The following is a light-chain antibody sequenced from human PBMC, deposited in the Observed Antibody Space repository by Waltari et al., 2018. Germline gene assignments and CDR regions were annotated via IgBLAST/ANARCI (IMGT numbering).Light chain of an antibody. Sequence: QSALTQPASVSGSPGQSITISCTGTSSDVGGYNYVSWYQQHPGKAPKLTIYEVSTRPSGVSNRFSGSKSCNTASLTISGLQAEDDADYYCSSYTSSSTLVFGGGTKLTVL. CDR3: SSYTSSSTLV. CDR2: EVS. J-gene: IGLJ2*01. V-gene: IGLV2-14*01. CDR1: SSDVGGYNY.